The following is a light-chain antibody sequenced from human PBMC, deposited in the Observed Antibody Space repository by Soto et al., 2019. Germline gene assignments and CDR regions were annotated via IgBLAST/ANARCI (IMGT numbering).Light chain of an antibody. V-gene: IGLV1-40*01. CDR1: SSNIGAGTD. J-gene: IGLJ1*01. CDR2: GNN. Sequence: QSVLTQPPSVSGAPGQRVTISCTGSSSNIGAGTDVPWYQQLPGTAPKLLSYGNNYRPSGVPDRFSASKSGTSASLTITGLQAEDEADYYCQSYDISLRGFVFGTGTKVTVL. CDR3: QSYDISLRGFV.